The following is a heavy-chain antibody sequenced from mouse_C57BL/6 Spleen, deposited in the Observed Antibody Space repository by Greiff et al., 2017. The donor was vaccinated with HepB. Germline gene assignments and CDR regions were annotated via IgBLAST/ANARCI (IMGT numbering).Heavy chain of an antibody. CDR2: IRNKANGYTT. CDR1: GFTFTDYY. Sequence: VQLKESGGGLVQPGGSLSLSCAASGFTFTDYYMSWVRQPPGKALEWLGFIRNKANGYTTEYSASVKGRFTISRDNSQSILYLQMNALRAEDSATYYCARYIWGSSLFDYWGQGTTLTVSS. J-gene: IGHJ2*01. D-gene: IGHD1-1*01. CDR3: ARYIWGSSLFDY. V-gene: IGHV7-3*01.